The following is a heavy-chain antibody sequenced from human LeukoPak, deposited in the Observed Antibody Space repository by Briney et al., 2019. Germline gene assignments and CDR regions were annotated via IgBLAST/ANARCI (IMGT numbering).Heavy chain of an antibody. CDR1: GGSISSYY. V-gene: IGHV4-59*01. J-gene: IGHJ5*02. CDR3: ARHYDSSGYAHLGFDP. D-gene: IGHD3-22*01. Sequence: SETLSLTCTVSGGSISSYYWSWIRQPPGKGLEWIGYIYYSGSTNYNPSLKSRVTISVDTSKNQFSLKLSSVAAADTAVYYCARHYDSSGYAHLGFDPWGQGTLVTVSS. CDR2: IYYSGST.